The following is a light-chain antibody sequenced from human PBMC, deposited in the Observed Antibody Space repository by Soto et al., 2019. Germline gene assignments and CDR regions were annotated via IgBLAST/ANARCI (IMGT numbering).Light chain of an antibody. J-gene: IGLJ2*01. CDR3: SSYTSSSTVV. CDR2: DVS. V-gene: IGLV2-14*01. Sequence: QSALTQPASVSGSPGQSITISCPGTISDVGGYNSVSWYQQHPGKAPKLMIYDVSNRPSGVSNRFSGSKSGNTASLTISGLQAEDEADYYCSSYTSSSTVVFGGGTKLTVL. CDR1: ISDVGGYNS.